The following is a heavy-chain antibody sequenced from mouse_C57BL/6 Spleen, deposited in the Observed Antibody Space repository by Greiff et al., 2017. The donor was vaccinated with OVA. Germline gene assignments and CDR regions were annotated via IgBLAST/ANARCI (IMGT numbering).Heavy chain of an antibody. Sequence: VQLQQPGTELAKPGASVKLSCKASGYTFTSYWMHWVKQRPGQGLEWIGYINPSSGYTKYNQKFKDKATLTADKSSSTAYMQLSSLTYEDSAVYYGVRGFTTVVALDYWGQGTTLTVSS. D-gene: IGHD1-1*01. CDR2: INPSSGYT. V-gene: IGHV1-7*01. J-gene: IGHJ2*01. CDR1: GYTFTSYW. CDR3: VRGFTTVVALDY.